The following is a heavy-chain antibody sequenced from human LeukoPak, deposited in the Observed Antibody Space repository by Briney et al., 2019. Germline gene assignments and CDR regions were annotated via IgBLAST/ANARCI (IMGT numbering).Heavy chain of an antibody. CDR1: GFTFSNYW. CDR3: ATYVDTVRYDAFDV. V-gene: IGHV3-74*01. CDR2: IHPDGKNT. Sequence: GGSLRLSCAASGFTFSNYWMDWVRQAPGKGLVWVSRIHPDGKNTAYADSVKGRFTISRDNARNTLFLQMKSLRTEDAAVYYCATYVDTVRYDAFDVWGQGTMVTVSS. D-gene: IGHD5-18*01. J-gene: IGHJ3*01.